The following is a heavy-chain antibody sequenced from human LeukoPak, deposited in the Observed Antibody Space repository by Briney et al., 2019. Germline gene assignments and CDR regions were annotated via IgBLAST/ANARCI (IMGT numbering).Heavy chain of an antibody. D-gene: IGHD3-10*01. CDR3: AKTSAGIRGGYFDY. CDR2: IISDGSST. V-gene: IGHV3-74*01. Sequence: AGSLRLSCAASGFTFISYWMDSVRQAPGNGLEWVSRIISDGSSTSYADSVKGRFTIRRDNAKNTRYRQMSSLRAEDTAVYYCAKTSAGIRGGYFDYWGQGTLVTVSS. CDR1: GFTFISYW. J-gene: IGHJ4*02.